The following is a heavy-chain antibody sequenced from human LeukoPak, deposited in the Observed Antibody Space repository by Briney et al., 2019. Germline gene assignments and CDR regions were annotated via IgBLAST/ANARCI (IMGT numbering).Heavy chain of an antibody. Sequence: SETLSLTCTVSGGSISSYYWSWIRQPPGKGLEWIGYIYYSGSTNYNPSLKSRVTISVDTSKNQFFLKLSSVTAADTAVYYCARGGVVGATPSWFDPWGQGTLVTVSS. CDR2: IYYSGST. D-gene: IGHD1-26*01. V-gene: IGHV4-59*08. CDR1: GGSISSYY. J-gene: IGHJ5*02. CDR3: ARGGVVGATPSWFDP.